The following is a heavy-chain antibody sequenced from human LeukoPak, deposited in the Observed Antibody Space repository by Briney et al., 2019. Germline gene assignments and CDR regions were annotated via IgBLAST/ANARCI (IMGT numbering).Heavy chain of an antibody. CDR1: GFTFSSYW. CDR3: ARELLSYYYGSGSHDY. V-gene: IGHV3-7*01. Sequence: GGSLRLSCAASGFTFSSYWMSWVRQAPGKGLEWVANIKQDGSEKYYVASVKGRFTISRDNAKNSLYLQMNSLRAEDTAVYYCARELLSYYYGSGSHDYWGQGTLVTVSS. D-gene: IGHD3-10*01. J-gene: IGHJ4*02. CDR2: IKQDGSEK.